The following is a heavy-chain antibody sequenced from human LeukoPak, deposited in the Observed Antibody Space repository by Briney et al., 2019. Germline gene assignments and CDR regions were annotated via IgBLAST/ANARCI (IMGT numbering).Heavy chain of an antibody. V-gene: IGHV4-59*08. D-gene: IGHD1-26*01. CDR2: SFYSGST. Sequence: PTESLSLTCSVSGASISIYYWSWIRESPAKGVMRIGYSFYSGSTNYNPPLKSRVTISVDTSKKQLSLKLRSVTAADTAVYYCATQTNSGRYWYYFDNWGQGTLVTVSS. J-gene: IGHJ4*02. CDR3: ATQTNSGRYWYYFDN. CDR1: GASISIYY.